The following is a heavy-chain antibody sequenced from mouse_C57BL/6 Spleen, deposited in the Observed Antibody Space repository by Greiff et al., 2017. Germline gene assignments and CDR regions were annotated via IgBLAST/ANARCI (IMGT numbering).Heavy chain of an antibody. CDR2: ISYDGSN. J-gene: IGHJ2*01. CDR3: AGLLTGFDY. D-gene: IGHD2-1*01. V-gene: IGHV3-6*01. Sequence: EVKLVESGPGLVKPSQSLSLTCSVTGYSITSGYYWNWIRQFPGNKLEWMGYISYDGSNNYNPSLKNRISITRDTSKNQFFLKLNSVTTEDTATYYCAGLLTGFDYWGQGTTLTVSS. CDR1: GYSITSGYY.